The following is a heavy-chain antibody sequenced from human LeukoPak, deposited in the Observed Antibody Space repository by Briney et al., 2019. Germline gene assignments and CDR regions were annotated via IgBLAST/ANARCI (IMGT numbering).Heavy chain of an antibody. CDR3: TREEDTALVTDWFDP. J-gene: IGHJ5*02. V-gene: IGHV1-2*06. CDR2: INPNTGGT. D-gene: IGHD5-18*01. Sequence: ASVKVSCKVSRYSFTGSYMHWVRQAPGQGLEWMGRINPNTGGTLYAQSFQGRVTMTRDTSIITVYMELTRLTSDDTAVYYCTREEDTALVTDWFDPWGQGTLVTVSS. CDR1: RYSFTGSY.